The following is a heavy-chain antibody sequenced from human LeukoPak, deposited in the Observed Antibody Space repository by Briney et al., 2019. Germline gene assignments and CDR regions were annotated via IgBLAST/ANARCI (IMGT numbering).Heavy chain of an antibody. CDR3: ARSARLMKGVVEVTALDD. V-gene: IGHV3-74*01. D-gene: IGHD3-3*01. Sequence: PGGSLRLSCAASGFTFSSYWMSWVRQAPGKGLVWVSRINSDGSSTSYADSVKGRFTIARDNAKNSVYLEMNSLRADDTAVYYCARSARLMKGVVEVTALDDWGQGTLVTVSS. CDR1: GFTFSSYW. CDR2: INSDGSST. J-gene: IGHJ4*02.